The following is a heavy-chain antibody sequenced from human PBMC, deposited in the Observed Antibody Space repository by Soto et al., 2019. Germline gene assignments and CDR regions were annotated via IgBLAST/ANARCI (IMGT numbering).Heavy chain of an antibody. CDR1: GGSFSGYY. D-gene: IGHD3-3*01. CDR2: INHSGST. CDR3: ARGPPYYDFGGGFYYYYYYLDV. Sequence: SETLSLTCAVYGGSFSGYYWSWIRQPPGKGLEWIGEINHSGSTNYNPSLKSRVTISVDTSKNQFSLKLSSVTAADTAVCYCARGPPYYDFGGGFYYYYYYLDVWGKGTTVTVSS. V-gene: IGHV4-34*01. J-gene: IGHJ6*03.